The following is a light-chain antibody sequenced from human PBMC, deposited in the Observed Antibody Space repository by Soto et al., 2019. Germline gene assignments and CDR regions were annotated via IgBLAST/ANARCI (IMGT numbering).Light chain of an antibody. CDR3: QSYDSSLSRRWV. V-gene: IGLV1-40*01. CDR2: GNS. Sequence: QSVLTQPPSVSEAPGQRVTISCTGSSSNIGAGYDVHWYQQLPGAAPKLLIYGNSNRPSGVPDRFSGSKSGTSASLAITGLQAEDEADYNCQSYDSSLSRRWVFGGGTKLTVL. J-gene: IGLJ3*02. CDR1: SSNIGAGYD.